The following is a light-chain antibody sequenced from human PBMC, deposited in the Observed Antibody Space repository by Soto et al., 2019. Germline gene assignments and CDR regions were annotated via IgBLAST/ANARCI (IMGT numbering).Light chain of an antibody. J-gene: IGKJ1*01. CDR2: GAS. Sequence: EITMTQFPATLSASPGEGATLSCRAAQDVTTNLAWYQQKPGQAPRLLIYGASTRASGVPARFSGSGSGTEFTLTISSLQSEDSAVYYCHQYNNWWTFGQGTKVDIK. CDR3: HQYNNWWT. CDR1: QDVTTN. V-gene: IGKV3-15*01.